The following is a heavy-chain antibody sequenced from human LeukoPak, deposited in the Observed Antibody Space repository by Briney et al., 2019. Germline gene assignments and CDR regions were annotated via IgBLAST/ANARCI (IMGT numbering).Heavy chain of an antibody. D-gene: IGHD3-10*01. J-gene: IGHJ5*02. V-gene: IGHV4-31*03. CDR1: GGSISSGGYY. CDR3: ARVPYGSGSRFDP. Sequence: PSQTLSLTCTVSGGSISSGGYYWSWIRQHPGKGLEWIGYIYYSGSTYYNPSLKSRVTISVDTSKNQSSLKLSSVTAADTAVYYCARVPYGSGSRFDPWGQGTLVTVSS. CDR2: IYYSGST.